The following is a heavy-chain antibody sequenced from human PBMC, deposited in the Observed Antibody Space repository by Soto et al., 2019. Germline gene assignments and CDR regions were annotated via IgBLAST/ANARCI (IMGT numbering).Heavy chain of an antibody. CDR1: GGSVTSGSYY. Sequence: QVQLQESGPGLVKPSETLSLTCTVSGGSVTSGSYYWSWIRQPPGKTLEWIGYIYGSGNTNYNPSLKSRVSISLDMSKNQFSLKLTSVTAADTAVYYCAREGREVLTQFDNWGQGTLVTVSS. V-gene: IGHV4-61*01. J-gene: IGHJ4*02. CDR3: AREGREVLTQFDN. CDR2: IYGSGNT. D-gene: IGHD3-10*01.